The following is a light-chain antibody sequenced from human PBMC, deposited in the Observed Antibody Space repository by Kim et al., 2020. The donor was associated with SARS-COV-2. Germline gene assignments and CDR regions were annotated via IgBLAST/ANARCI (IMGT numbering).Light chain of an antibody. V-gene: IGLV2-11*01. J-gene: IGLJ2*01. CDR2: DID. Sequence: GQSVTIPCTRTNRDVGSYNYVSWSQQYPGKAPKLIIYDIDKRPSGVPDRFSGSKSGSTASLTISGIQADDEADYYCCSYAGRYTFVFGGGTQLTVL. CDR3: CSYAGRYTFV. CDR1: NRDVGSYNY.